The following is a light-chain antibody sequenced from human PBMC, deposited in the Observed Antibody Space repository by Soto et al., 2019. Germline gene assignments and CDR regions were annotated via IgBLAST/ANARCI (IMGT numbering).Light chain of an antibody. CDR3: SSKRTTASLV. CDR2: EVS. J-gene: IGLJ1*01. Sequence: QSALAQPASVSWSPGQTISISCTVTSSDVGAYNYVSWYQQHPGKAPKLMIYEVSNRPSGVSDRFSGSKYGNTASLTISGLQAADEADYYCSSKRTTASLVFGTGTKVTVL. V-gene: IGLV2-14*01. CDR1: SSDVGAYNY.